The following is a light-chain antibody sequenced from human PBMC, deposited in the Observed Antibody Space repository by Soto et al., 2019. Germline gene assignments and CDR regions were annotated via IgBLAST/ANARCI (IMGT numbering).Light chain of an antibody. CDR3: QQYHTSPLT. J-gene: IGKJ4*01. Sequence: EIVLTQSPGTLSLSPGERATLSCRASQSVSSSYLAWYQQKPGQAPRLLIYGASSRATGIPDRFSGSGSATDSTLTISRLEPEDFAVYYCQQYHTSPLTFGGGTKVDIK. CDR1: QSVSSSY. V-gene: IGKV3-20*01. CDR2: GAS.